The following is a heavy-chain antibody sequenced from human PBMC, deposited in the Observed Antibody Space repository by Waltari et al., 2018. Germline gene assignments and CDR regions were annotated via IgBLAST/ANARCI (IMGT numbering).Heavy chain of an antibody. V-gene: IGHV1-2*06. J-gene: IGHJ3*02. CDR3: ARDLTTDAFDI. Sequence: GYYMHWVRQAPGQGLEWMGRINPNSGGTNYAQKFQGRVTMTRDTSISTAYMELSRLRSDDTAVYYCARDLTTDAFDIWGQGTMVTVSS. D-gene: IGHD4-4*01. CDR2: INPNSGGT. CDR1: GYY.